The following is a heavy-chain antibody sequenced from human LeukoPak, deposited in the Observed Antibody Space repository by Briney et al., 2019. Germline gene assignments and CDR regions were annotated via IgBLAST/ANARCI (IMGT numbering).Heavy chain of an antibody. J-gene: IGHJ3*02. Sequence: GGSLRLSCAASGFTFSSYAMSWVRQAPGKGLEWVSYISSSSSTIYYADSVKGRFTISRDNAKNSLYLQMNSLRAEDTAVYYCARGPLDIVVVVAATGAFDIWGQGTMVTVSS. CDR3: ARGPLDIVVVVAATGAFDI. CDR1: GFTFSSYA. CDR2: ISSSSSTI. V-gene: IGHV3-48*04. D-gene: IGHD2-15*01.